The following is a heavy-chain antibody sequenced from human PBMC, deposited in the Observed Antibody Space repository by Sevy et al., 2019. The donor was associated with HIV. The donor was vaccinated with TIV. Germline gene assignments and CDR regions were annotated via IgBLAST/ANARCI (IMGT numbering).Heavy chain of an antibody. D-gene: IGHD3-22*01. CDR2: ISYDGSNK. J-gene: IGHJ4*02. V-gene: IGHV3-30-3*01. CDR1: GFTFSSYA. CDR3: ARVVVITRGGDY. Sequence: GGSLRLSCAASGFTFSSYAMHWVRQAPGKGLEWVAVISYDGSNKYYGDSVKGRFTISRENSKNTLYLQMNSLRAEDTAVYYCARVVVITRGGDYWGQGTLVTVSS.